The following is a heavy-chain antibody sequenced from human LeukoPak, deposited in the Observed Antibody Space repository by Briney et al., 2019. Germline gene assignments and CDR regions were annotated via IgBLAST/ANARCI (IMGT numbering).Heavy chain of an antibody. Sequence: PSETLSLTCTVSGGSISSYYWNWIRQPPGKGLEWIGYIYYSGSTNYNPSLKSRVTISVDTSKNQFSLKLSSVTAADTAVYYCARDTYSSSWYWFDPWGQGTLVTVSS. J-gene: IGHJ5*02. V-gene: IGHV4-59*01. D-gene: IGHD6-13*01. CDR2: IYYSGST. CDR3: ARDTYSSSWYWFDP. CDR1: GGSISSYY.